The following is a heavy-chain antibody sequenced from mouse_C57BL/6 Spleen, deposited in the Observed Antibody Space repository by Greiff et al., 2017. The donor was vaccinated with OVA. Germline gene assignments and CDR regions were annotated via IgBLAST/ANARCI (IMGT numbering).Heavy chain of an antibody. J-gene: IGHJ3*01. CDR2: IDPEDGET. CDR1: GFNIKDYY. CDR3: VTDYGRSGLAY. D-gene: IGHD1-1*01. V-gene: IGHV14-2*01. Sequence: VQLQQSGAELVKPGASVKLSCTASGFNIKDYYMHWVKQRTEQGLEWIGRIDPEDGETKYAPKFQGKATITADTSYTTAYLQLSSLTSEDNAVQNGVTDYGRSGLAYGGKGTLVTVSA.